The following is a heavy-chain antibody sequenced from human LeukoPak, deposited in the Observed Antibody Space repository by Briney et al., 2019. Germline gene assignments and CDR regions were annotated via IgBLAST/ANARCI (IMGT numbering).Heavy chain of an antibody. J-gene: IGHJ4*02. CDR1: GGSISSYY. CDR3: ARQVGATSTSYFDY. CDR2: IYYSGST. D-gene: IGHD1-26*01. Sequence: SETLSLTCTVSGGSISSYYWSWIRQPPGKGLEWIGYIYYSGSTNYNPSLKSRVTISVDTSKNQFSLKLSSVTAADTAVCYCARQVGATSTSYFDYWGQGTLVTVSS. V-gene: IGHV4-59*08.